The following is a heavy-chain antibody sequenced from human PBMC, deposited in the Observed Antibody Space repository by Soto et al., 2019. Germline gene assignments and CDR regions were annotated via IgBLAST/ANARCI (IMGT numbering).Heavy chain of an antibody. Sequence: SVKVSCKASGGTFSSYAISWVRQAPGQGLEWMGGIIPIFGTANYAQKFQGRVTITADESTSTAYMELSSLRSEDTAVYYCSYPYDSSGYYLYWGQGTLVTVSS. CDR1: GGTFSSYA. CDR2: IIPIFGTA. D-gene: IGHD3-22*01. CDR3: SYPYDSSGYYLY. V-gene: IGHV1-69*13. J-gene: IGHJ4*02.